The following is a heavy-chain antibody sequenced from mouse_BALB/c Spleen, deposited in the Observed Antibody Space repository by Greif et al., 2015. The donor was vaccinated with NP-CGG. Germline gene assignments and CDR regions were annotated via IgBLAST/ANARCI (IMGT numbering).Heavy chain of an antibody. CDR2: ISSGGSYT. J-gene: IGHJ4*01. CDR3: TREEGTSGYAMDY. D-gene: IGHD3-1*01. V-gene: IGHV5-6-4*01. CDR1: GFTFSSYT. Sequence: EVKLMESGGGLVKPGGSLKLSCAASGFTFSSYTMSWVRQTPEKRLEWVATISSGGSYTYYPDSVKGRFTISRDNAKNTLYLQMSSLKSEDTAMYYCTREEGTSGYAMDYWGQGTSVTVSS.